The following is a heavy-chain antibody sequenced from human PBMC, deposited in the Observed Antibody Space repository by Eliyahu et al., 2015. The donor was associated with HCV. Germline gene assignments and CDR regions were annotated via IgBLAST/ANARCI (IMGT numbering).Heavy chain of an antibody. Sequence: QVQLVQSGAEXKKPGASXKVSCXASGYHFXTXXLHWVRQATGKGLEWMGRTNPKRDKTDFAQKFRGRVTITRDTSVSTDYLELSGLTFEDTAVYYCARGQFHDSSGYSYYSGMDVWGQGTTVTVSS. D-gene: IGHD3-22*01. CDR2: TNPKRDKT. CDR3: ARGQFHDSSGYSYYSGMDV. CDR1: GYHFXTXX. J-gene: IGHJ6*02. V-gene: IGHV1-8*01.